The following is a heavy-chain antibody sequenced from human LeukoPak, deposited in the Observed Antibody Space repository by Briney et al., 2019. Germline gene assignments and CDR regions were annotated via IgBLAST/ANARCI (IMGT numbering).Heavy chain of an antibody. CDR1: GFTVSTNY. CDR2: IYSGGST. D-gene: IGHD3-10*01. V-gene: IGHV3-66*01. Sequence: GGSLRLSCAGSGFTVSTNYMTWVRQAPGKGLEWVSVIYSGGSTHYADSVKGSFTISRDNSKNTLHLQMNSLRAEDTAVYYCARETHYGSFWFDPWGQGTLVTVSS. CDR3: ARETHYGSFWFDP. J-gene: IGHJ5*02.